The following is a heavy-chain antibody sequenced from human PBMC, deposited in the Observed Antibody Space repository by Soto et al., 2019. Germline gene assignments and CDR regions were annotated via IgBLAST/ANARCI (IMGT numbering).Heavy chain of an antibody. Sequence: ESGGGLIQPGGSLRLSCAASGFTVSSNYMSWVRQAPGKGLEWVSVIYSGGRTYYADSVKGRFTISRDNSKSTLYLQMNSLRAEDTAVYYCARGYSYDYYAMDVWGQGTTVTVSS. CDR3: ARGYSYDYYAMDV. V-gene: IGHV3-53*01. CDR2: IYSGGRT. D-gene: IGHD5-18*01. CDR1: GFTVSSNY. J-gene: IGHJ6*02.